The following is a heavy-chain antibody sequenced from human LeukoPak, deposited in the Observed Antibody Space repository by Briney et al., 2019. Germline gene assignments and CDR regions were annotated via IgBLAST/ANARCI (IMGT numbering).Heavy chain of an antibody. V-gene: IGHV3-66*01. CDR2: IEGGGSK. CDR1: GFTVSSNY. J-gene: IGHJ4*02. D-gene: IGHD4/OR15-4a*01. Sequence: GGFLRLSCAASGFTVSSNYMSWVRQSPGEALESVSDIEGGGSKTYAVSVKGRFNIYRDHSKNTLYLQLNSLRAEDTAVYYCARNRDYGQTGDFDYWGQGTLVTVSS. CDR3: ARNRDYGQTGDFDY.